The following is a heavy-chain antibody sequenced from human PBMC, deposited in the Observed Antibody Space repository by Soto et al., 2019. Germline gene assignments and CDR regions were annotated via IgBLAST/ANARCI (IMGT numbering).Heavy chain of an antibody. CDR3: ARDRMGATPKLWFDP. V-gene: IGHV3-33*01. D-gene: IGHD1-26*01. Sequence: PGGSLRLSCAASGFTFSSYGMHWVRQAPGKGLEWVAVIWYDGSNKYYADSVKGRFTISRDNSKNTLYLQMNSLRAEDTAVYYCARDRMGATPKLWFDPWGQGTLVTVSS. CDR1: GFTFSSYG. J-gene: IGHJ5*02. CDR2: IWYDGSNK.